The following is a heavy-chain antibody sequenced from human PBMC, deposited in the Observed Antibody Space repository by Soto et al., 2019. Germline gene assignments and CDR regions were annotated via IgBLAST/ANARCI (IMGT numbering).Heavy chain of an antibody. CDR1: GYTFTGYY. CDR3: ARDRSYYDILPGSSLRLYGMDV. D-gene: IGHD3-9*01. CDR2: INPNSGGT. Sequence: ASVKVSCKASGYTFTGYYMHWVRQAPGQGLEWMGWINPNSGGTNYAQKFQGRVTMTRDTSISTAYMELSRLRSDDTAVYYCARDRSYYDILPGSSLRLYGMDVWGQGNTVTVSS. J-gene: IGHJ6*02. V-gene: IGHV1-2*02.